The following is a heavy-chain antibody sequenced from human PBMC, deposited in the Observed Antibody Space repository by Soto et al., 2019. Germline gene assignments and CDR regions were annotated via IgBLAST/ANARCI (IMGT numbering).Heavy chain of an antibody. D-gene: IGHD3-16*01. CDR3: AKVKGIDAVWGAPFDY. J-gene: IGHJ4*02. CDR1: GLTFSSFA. V-gene: IGHV3-23*01. Sequence: PGGSLRLSCAASGLTFSSFAMSWVRQAPGKGLEWVSAFRGGGGRTYYADSVRGRFTISRDNSTNTLYLRMNNVRADDTAAYYCAKVKGIDAVWGAPFDYWGQGALVTVSS. CDR2: FRGGGGRT.